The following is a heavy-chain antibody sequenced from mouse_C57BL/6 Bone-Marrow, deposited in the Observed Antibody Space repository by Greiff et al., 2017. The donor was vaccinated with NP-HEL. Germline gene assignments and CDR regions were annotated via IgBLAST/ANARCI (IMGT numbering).Heavy chain of an antibody. J-gene: IGHJ4*01. CDR2: INPGSGGT. CDR1: GYAFTNYL. CDR3: ARGTGRENAMDY. Sequence: QVQLQQSGAELVRPGTSVKVSCKASGYAFTNYLIEWVKQRPGQGLEWIGVINPGSGGTNYNEKFKGKATLTADKSSSTAYMQLSSLTSEDSAVYFCARGTGRENAMDYWGQGTSVTVSS. V-gene: IGHV1-54*01. D-gene: IGHD3-1*01.